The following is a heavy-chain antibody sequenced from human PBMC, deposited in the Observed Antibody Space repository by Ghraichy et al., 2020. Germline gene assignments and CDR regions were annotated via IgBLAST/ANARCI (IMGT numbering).Heavy chain of an antibody. J-gene: IGHJ6*02. V-gene: IGHV1-18*04. Sequence: ASVKVSCKASGYTFTSYGISWVRQAPGQGLEWMGWISAYNGNTNYAQKLQGRVTMTTDTSTSTAYMEMRSLRSDDTAMYYCARDPGFLEWLSGYGMDVWGQGTTVTVSS. D-gene: IGHD3-3*01. CDR3: ARDPGFLEWLSGYGMDV. CDR2: ISAYNGNT. CDR1: GYTFTSYG.